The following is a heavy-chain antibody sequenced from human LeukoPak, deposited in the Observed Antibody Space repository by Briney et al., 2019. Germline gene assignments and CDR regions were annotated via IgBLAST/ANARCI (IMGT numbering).Heavy chain of an antibody. D-gene: IGHD3-22*01. CDR1: GFTFSSYG. CDR2: ISYDGSNK. Sequence: GGSLRLSCAASGFTFSSYGMHWVRQAPGKGLEWVAVISYDGSNKYYADSVKGPFTISRDNSKNTLYLQMNSLRAEDTAVYYCAKGGHYDSSGYYIQIDWGQGTLVTVSS. CDR3: AKGGHYDSSGYYIQID. J-gene: IGHJ4*02. V-gene: IGHV3-30*18.